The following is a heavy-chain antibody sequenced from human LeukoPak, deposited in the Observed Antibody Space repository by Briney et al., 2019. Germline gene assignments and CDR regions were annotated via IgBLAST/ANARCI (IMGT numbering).Heavy chain of an antibody. J-gene: IGHJ6*02. CDR2: INPNSGGT. V-gene: IGHV1-2*02. Sequence: ASVKVSCKASGYTFTGYYMHWVRQAPGQGLEWMGWINPNSGGTNYAQKFQGRVTMTRGTSISTDYMEVSRLKSDDTAVYYCARGSSTWSYGMDVWGQGTTVIVSS. CDR1: GYTFTGYY. CDR3: ARGSSTWSYGMDV. D-gene: IGHD6-13*01.